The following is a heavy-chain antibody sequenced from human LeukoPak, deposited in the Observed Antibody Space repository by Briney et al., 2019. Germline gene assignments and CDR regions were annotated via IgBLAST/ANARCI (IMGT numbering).Heavy chain of an antibody. Sequence: GESLKISCKGSGYSFTSYWIGWVRQMPGKGLEWMGIIYPGDSDTRFSPSFQGQVTISVDKSISTAYLQWSSLRASDTAMYYCARRIAAADNYFDYWGQGTLVTVPP. CDR1: GYSFTSYW. CDR2: IYPGDSDT. J-gene: IGHJ4*02. CDR3: ARRIAAADNYFDY. D-gene: IGHD6-13*01. V-gene: IGHV5-51*01.